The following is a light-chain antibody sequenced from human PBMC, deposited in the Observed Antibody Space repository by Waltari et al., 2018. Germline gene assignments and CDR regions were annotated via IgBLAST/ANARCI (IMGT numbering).Light chain of an antibody. CDR2: DAS. J-gene: IGKJ1*01. CDR1: QGVSSA. V-gene: IGKV3-20*01. CDR3: QKYERLPAT. Sequence: SCRASQGVSSALVWYQQKPGQAPRLLIYDASRRAPGIPDRFSGSGSGTDFSLTISRLEPEDFAVYYCQKYERLPATFGQGTKVEIK.